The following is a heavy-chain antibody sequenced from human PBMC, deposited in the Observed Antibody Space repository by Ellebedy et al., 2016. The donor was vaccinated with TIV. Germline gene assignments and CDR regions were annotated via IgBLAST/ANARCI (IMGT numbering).Heavy chain of an antibody. Sequence: MPSETLSLTCAVYGGSFSGYYWSWIRQPPGKGLEWIGEINHSGSTNYNPSLKSRVTMSVDTSKSQLSLKLRSVTAADTAVYYCARRYSGSSYHYFDYWGQGTLVIVSS. V-gene: IGHV4-34*01. D-gene: IGHD1-26*01. J-gene: IGHJ4*02. CDR1: GGSFSGYY. CDR3: ARRYSGSSYHYFDY. CDR2: INHSGST.